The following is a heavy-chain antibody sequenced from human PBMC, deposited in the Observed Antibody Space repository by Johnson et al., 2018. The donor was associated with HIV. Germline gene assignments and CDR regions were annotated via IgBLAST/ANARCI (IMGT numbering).Heavy chain of an antibody. CDR2: IYSGGST. J-gene: IGHJ3*02. V-gene: IGHV3-53*01. Sequence: VQLVESGGGLIQPGGSLRLSCAASGFTVSSNYMSWVRQAPGKGLEWVSVIYSGGSTYYADSVQGRFTLSRDNSQNTLYLQMNSLRAEDTAVYFCARDLRGSPTGAFDIWGQGTMV. CDR3: ARDLRGSPTGAFDI. D-gene: IGHD6-13*01. CDR1: GFTVSSNY.